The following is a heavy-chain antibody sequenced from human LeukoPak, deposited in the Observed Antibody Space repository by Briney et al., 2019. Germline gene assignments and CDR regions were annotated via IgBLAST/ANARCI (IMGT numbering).Heavy chain of an antibody. D-gene: IGHD6-6*01. J-gene: IGHJ5*02. CDR2: IYNSGRT. Sequence: SETLSLTCTVSGGSISSYHWSWIRQPPGKGLEWIGYIYNSGRTTYNPSLKSRLTISLDTSKNQFSLKLTALTAADTAMYYCARKYPDHWFDPWGQGTLVTVSS. CDR1: GGSISSYH. V-gene: IGHV4-4*09. CDR3: ARKYPDHWFDP.